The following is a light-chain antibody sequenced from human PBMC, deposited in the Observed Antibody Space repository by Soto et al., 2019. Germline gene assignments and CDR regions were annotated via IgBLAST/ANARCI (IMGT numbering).Light chain of an antibody. CDR2: GAS. J-gene: IGKJ2*01. Sequence: EIVLTQSPGTLSLSPGERATLSCRASQSVSSSYLAWYQQKLGQAPRLLIYGASSRATGIPDRFSGSGSGTDFTLTISRLEPEDFAVYYCQQYGSSPNTFGQVTKLEIK. CDR1: QSVSSSY. CDR3: QQYGSSPNT. V-gene: IGKV3-20*01.